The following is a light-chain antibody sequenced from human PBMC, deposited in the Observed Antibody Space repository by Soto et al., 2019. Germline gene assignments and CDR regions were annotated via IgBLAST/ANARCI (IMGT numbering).Light chain of an antibody. J-gene: IGKJ4*01. V-gene: IGKV3-11*01. Sequence: EIVLTQYPATLSLPPGERATLSCRASRSVSSYLGWYQQKPGQAPRLLIYDASNRATGIPARFSGSGSGTDFTLTISSLEAEDFAVYYCQQRSNWHLTFGGGTKVEI. CDR1: RSVSSY. CDR2: DAS. CDR3: QQRSNWHLT.